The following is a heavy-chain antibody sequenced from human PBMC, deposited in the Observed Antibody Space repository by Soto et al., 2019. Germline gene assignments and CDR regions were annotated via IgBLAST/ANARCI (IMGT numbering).Heavy chain of an antibody. CDR1: GFTFSSYG. Sequence: QVQLVESGGGVVQPGRSLRLSCAASGFTFSSYGMHWVRRAPGKGLEWVAVISYDGSNKYYADSVKGRFTISRDNSKNTLYLQMNSLRAEDTAVYYCANPRIAARQAAFDIWGQGTMVTVSS. J-gene: IGHJ3*02. CDR3: ANPRIAARQAAFDI. D-gene: IGHD6-6*01. V-gene: IGHV3-30*18. CDR2: ISYDGSNK.